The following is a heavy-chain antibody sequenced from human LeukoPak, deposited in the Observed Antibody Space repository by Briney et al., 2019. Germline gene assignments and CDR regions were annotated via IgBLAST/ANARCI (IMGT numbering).Heavy chain of an antibody. D-gene: IGHD3-22*01. V-gene: IGHV1-2*02. Sequence: GASVKVSCKASGYTFTGYYMHWVRQAPGQGLEWMGWINPNSGGTNYAQKFQGRVTMTRDTSISTAYMELSRLRSDDTAVYYCARARPSRITMIVNWFDPWGQGTLVTVSS. CDR3: ARARPSRITMIVNWFDP. CDR1: GYTFTGYY. CDR2: INPNSGGT. J-gene: IGHJ5*02.